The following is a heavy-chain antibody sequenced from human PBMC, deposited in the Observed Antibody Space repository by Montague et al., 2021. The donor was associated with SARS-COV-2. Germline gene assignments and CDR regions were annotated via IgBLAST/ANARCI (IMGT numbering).Heavy chain of an antibody. V-gene: IGHV4-61*02. CDR2: ISTSGNT. Sequence: TLSLTCTVSGGSVNSGYYYWSWIRQPAGKRLEWMGRISTSGNTNYNPSLKSRLSILVDTSKNQFSLNFRSVTAADTAVYYCARDTEVEIRTYSYYKMDVWGLGTTVTVSS. D-gene: IGHD2-21*01. CDR1: GGSVNSGYYY. CDR3: ARDTEVEIRTYSYYKMDV. J-gene: IGHJ6*02.